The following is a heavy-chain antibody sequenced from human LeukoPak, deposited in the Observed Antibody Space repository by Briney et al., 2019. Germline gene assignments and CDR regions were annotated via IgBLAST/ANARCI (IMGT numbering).Heavy chain of an antibody. V-gene: IGHV3-23*01. CDR1: GFTFTDHA. D-gene: IGHD3-22*01. J-gene: IGHJ4*02. CDR2: INAGGDRI. Sequence: GGSLRLSCAASGFTFTDHALTWVRQSPGKGLESVASINAGGDRIHFADSVKGRFTISRDNSKNTLYLQMNCLRAEDTAIYFCAYLDSSGYYYGRLRYWGQGTPVTVSS. CDR3: AYLDSSGYYYGRLRY.